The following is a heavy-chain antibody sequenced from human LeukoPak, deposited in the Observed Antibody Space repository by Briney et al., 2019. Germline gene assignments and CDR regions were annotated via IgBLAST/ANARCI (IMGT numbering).Heavy chain of an antibody. CDR3: ARPRPEDCSGGSCYSGIAFDY. CDR2: IYYSGST. CDR1: GGSISSNSYY. J-gene: IGHJ4*02. V-gene: IGHV4-39*01. D-gene: IGHD2-15*01. Sequence: SETLSLTCTVSGGSISSNSYYWGWIRQPPGKGLEWIGSIYYSGSTYYNPSLKNRLTISVDTSKNQFSLKLSSVTAADTAVYYCARPRPEDCSGGSCYSGIAFDYWGQGTLVTVSS.